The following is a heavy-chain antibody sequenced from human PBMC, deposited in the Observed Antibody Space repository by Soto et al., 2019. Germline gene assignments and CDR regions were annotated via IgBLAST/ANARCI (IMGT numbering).Heavy chain of an antibody. CDR2: IFWDDDK. V-gene: IGHV2-5*02. CDR3: AQLPWKEICPRAPVVN. J-gene: IGHJ4*02. D-gene: IGHD1-1*01. Sequence: SGPTLVNPTQTLTLTCTFSGFSLSTSGVGVGWIRQPPGKALEWLGIIFWDDDKRYRPSLKRRLSITKDTSKNQLVLTMTNMDSVDTATYYCAQLPWKEICPRAPVVNWGQETPVPVAS. CDR1: GFSLSTSGVG.